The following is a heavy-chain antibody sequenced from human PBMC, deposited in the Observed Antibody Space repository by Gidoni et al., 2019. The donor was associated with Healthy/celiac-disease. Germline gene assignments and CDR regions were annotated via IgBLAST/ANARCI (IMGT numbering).Heavy chain of an antibody. Sequence: EVQLVESGGGLVQPGGSLRLSCAASGFTFSSYSMNWVRQAPGKGLEWVSYISSSSSTIYYADSVKGRFTISRDNAKNSLYLQMNSLRDEDTAVYYCARALDHPGIVVVTSFDYWGQGTLVTVSS. CDR1: GFTFSSYS. V-gene: IGHV3-48*02. CDR2: ISSSSSTI. D-gene: IGHD2-21*02. CDR3: ARALDHPGIVVVTSFDY. J-gene: IGHJ4*02.